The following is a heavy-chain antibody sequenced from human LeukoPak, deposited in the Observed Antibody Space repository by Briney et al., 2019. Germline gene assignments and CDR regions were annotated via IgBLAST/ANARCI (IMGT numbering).Heavy chain of an antibody. CDR1: GGSISSSSYY. J-gene: IGHJ3*02. CDR2: IYYSGST. D-gene: IGHD2-21*02. V-gene: IGHV4-39*07. CDR3: RSLVVVTSTPLGAFDI. Sequence: PSETLSLTCTVSGGSISSSSYYWGGIRQPPGKGLWWIGSIYYSGSTYYNPSLKSRVTISVDTSKNQFSLKLSSVTAADTAVYYCRSLVVVTSTPLGAFDIWGQGTMVTVSS.